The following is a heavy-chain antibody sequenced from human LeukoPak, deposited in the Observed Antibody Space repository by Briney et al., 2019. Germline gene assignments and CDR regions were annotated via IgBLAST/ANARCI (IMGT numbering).Heavy chain of an antibody. CDR1: GFTFSSYA. CDR2: ISGSGGST. CDR3: AILPGYSSGWYEVNY. D-gene: IGHD6-13*01. J-gene: IGHJ4*02. Sequence: GGSLRLSCAASGFTFSSYAMSWVRQAPGKGLEWVSGISGSGGSTYYADSVKGRFTISRDNPRNTLYLQMNSPRAEDTAVYYCAILPGYSSGWYEVNYWGQGTLVTVSS. V-gene: IGHV3-23*01.